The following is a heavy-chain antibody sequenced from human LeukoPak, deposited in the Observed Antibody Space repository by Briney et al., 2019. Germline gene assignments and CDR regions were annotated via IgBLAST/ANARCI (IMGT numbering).Heavy chain of an antibody. CDR3: ASNQIKRSGFQLYY. D-gene: IGHD3-22*01. CDR2: ISSNGGST. J-gene: IGHJ4*02. CDR1: GFTFSSYA. V-gene: IGHV3-64*01. Sequence: PGGSLSLSCAASGFTFSSYAMHWVRQAPGKGLEYVSAISSNGGSTYYANSVKGRFTISRDNSKNTLYLQMGSLRAEDMAVYYCASNQIKRSGFQLYYWGQGTLVTVSS.